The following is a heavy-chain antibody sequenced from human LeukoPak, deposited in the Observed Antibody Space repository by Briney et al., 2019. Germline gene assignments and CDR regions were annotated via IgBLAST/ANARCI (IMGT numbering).Heavy chain of an antibody. V-gene: IGHV3-53*01. CDR2: IYSGGST. D-gene: IGHD3-22*01. CDR1: GFTVSSNY. CDR3: ARVGDYYDSSGASDY. Sequence: GGSLRLSCAASGFTVSSNYMSWVRQAPGKGLEWVSVIYSGGSTYYADSVKGRFTIPRDNSKNTLYLQMNSLRAEDTAVYYCARVGDYYDSSGASDYWGQGTLVTVSS. J-gene: IGHJ4*02.